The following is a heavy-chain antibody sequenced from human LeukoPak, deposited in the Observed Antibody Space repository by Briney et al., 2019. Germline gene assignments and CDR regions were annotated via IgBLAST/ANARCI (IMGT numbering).Heavy chain of an antibody. CDR2: IYYSGST. V-gene: IGHV4-61*01. J-gene: IGHJ4*02. CDR3: ARVATISGYYFDY. CDR1: GGSFSSGSYY. D-gene: IGHD3-22*01. Sequence: PSETLSLTCTVSGGSFSSGSYYWSWIRQPPGKGLEWIGYIYYSGSTNYNPSLKSRVTISVDTSKNQFSLKLSSVTAADTAVYYCARVATISGYYFDYWGQGTLVTVSS.